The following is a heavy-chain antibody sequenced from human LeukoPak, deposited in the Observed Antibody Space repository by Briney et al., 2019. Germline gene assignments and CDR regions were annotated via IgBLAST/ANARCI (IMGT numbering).Heavy chain of an antibody. Sequence: SETLSLTCTVSVVSISSSSYYWGWIRQPPGKGLEWIGSIYYSGSTYYNPSLKSRVTISVDTSKNQFSLKLSSVTAADTAVYYCARNEEPYYYDSSGYDLFDYWGQGTLVTVSS. CDR3: ARNEEPYYYDSSGYDLFDY. V-gene: IGHV4-39*01. CDR1: VVSISSSSYY. J-gene: IGHJ4*02. CDR2: IYYSGST. D-gene: IGHD3-22*01.